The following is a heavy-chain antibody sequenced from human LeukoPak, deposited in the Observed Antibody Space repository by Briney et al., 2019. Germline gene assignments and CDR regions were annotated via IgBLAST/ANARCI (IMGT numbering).Heavy chain of an antibody. D-gene: IGHD1-1*01. CDR3: ARVTGTTTPGGDY. CDR2: TRNKANSYTT. Sequence: YWGWIRQPPGKGLEWIGRTRNKANSYTTEYAASVKGRFTISRDDSKNSLYLQMNSLKTEDTAVYYCARVTGTTTPGGDYWGQGTLVTVSS. V-gene: IGHV3-72*01. J-gene: IGHJ4*02. CDR1: Y.